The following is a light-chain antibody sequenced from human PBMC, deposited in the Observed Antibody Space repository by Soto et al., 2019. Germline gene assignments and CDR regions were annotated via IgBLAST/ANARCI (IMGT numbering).Light chain of an antibody. J-gene: IGKJ5*01. V-gene: IGKV3-20*01. CDR1: QALXPNY. CDR2: GSS. CDR3: QQYSAVPRT. Sequence: EVALTQSTGTLSLSPGESATLSRRASQALXPNYLAWCQQKPGHPPRLLXYGSSKRATGIPDRFSGSGSGTDFTLTISRLEPDDFGVYFCQQYSAVPRTFGQGTRLEIK.